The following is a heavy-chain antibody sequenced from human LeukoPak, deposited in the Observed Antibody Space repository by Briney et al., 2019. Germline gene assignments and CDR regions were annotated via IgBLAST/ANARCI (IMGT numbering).Heavy chain of an antibody. Sequence: SLRLSCTASGFTFGDYAMSWFRQAPGKGLEWVGYIRSKAYGGTTEYAASVKGRFTISRDDSKSIAYLQMNSLKTEDTAVYYCTRDRRYSNSGSYYYYWGQGTLVTVSS. CDR3: TRDRRYSNSGSYYYY. D-gene: IGHD1-26*01. CDR1: GFTFGDYA. J-gene: IGHJ4*02. CDR2: IRSKAYGGTT. V-gene: IGHV3-49*03.